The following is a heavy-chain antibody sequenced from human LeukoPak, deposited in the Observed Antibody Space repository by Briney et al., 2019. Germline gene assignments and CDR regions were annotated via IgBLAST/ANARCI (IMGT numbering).Heavy chain of an antibody. CDR2: ISGSGGST. D-gene: IGHD2-21*02. CDR1: GFTFISYA. Sequence: GGSLRLSRAPSGFTFISYALSWVPQAPGKGLEWVSAISGSGGSTYYADSVKGRFTISRDNSKNTLYLQMNSLRAEDTAVYYCANTYGGNSGGRFDYWGQGTLVTVSS. CDR3: ANTYGGNSGGRFDY. J-gene: IGHJ4*02. V-gene: IGHV3-23*01.